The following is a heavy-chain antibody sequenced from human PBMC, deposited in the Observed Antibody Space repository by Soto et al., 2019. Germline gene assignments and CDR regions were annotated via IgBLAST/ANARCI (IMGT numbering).Heavy chain of an antibody. CDR2: IYYSGST. Sequence: SETLSLTCTVSGGSISSYYWSWIRQPPGKGLEWIGYIYYSGSTNYNPSLKSRVTISVDTSKNQFSLKLSSVTAADTAVYYCARHGRGGSYYGNWFDPWGQGTLVTVSS. J-gene: IGHJ5*02. CDR1: GGSISSYY. CDR3: ARHGRGGSYYGNWFDP. D-gene: IGHD1-26*01. V-gene: IGHV4-59*08.